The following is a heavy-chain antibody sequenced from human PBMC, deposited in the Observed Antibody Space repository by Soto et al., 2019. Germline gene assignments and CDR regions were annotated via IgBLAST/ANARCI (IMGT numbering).Heavy chain of an antibody. V-gene: IGHV3-23*01. CDR2: LSDNGGTT. D-gene: IGHD5-18*01. CDR1: GFTFSTYA. Sequence: EVQLLESGGGLVQPGGSLRLSCAASGFTFSTYAMDWVRQAPGKGLDWVSSLSDNGGTTYYADSVKGRFTISRDNSQTTLYLPMNSLRADDTAVYYCAKNRPTWIQLWSLDYWGQGTLVTVSS. J-gene: IGHJ4*02. CDR3: AKNRPTWIQLWSLDY.